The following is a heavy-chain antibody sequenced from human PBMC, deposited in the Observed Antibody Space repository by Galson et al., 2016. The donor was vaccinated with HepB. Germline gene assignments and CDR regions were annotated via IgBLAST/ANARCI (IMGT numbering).Heavy chain of an antibody. CDR1: GFIVSSDY. CDR3: ARHDGIDP. J-gene: IGHJ5*02. CDR2: IYSGGST. Sequence: SLRLSCAASGFIVSSDYMGWVRQAPGRGLEWVSVIYSGGSTYYADSVKGRFTISRDNSKNTVSLQMNSLRAEDTAMYYCARHDGIDPWGQGTLVTVSS. V-gene: IGHV3-53*01.